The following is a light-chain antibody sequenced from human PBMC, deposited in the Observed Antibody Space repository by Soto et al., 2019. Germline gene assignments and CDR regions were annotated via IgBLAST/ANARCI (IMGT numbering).Light chain of an antibody. CDR1: QGISSY. J-gene: IGKJ1*01. Sequence: AIRMTQSPSSLSASTGDRVTITCRASQGISSYLAWYQQKPGKAPKLLIYAASTLQSGVPLRFSGSGSGTEFTLTISCLQSEDFATYYCQQYYSYPPRTFGQGTKVEIK. CDR2: AAS. CDR3: QQYYSYPPRT. V-gene: IGKV1-8*01.